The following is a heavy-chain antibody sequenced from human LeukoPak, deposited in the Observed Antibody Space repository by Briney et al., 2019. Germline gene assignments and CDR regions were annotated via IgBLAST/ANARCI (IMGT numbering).Heavy chain of an antibody. CDR1: GYTFTSYY. D-gene: IGHD2-2*01. Sequence: ASVKVSCKASGYTFTSYYMHWVRQAPGQGLEWMGITNPSGGSSSYAQKFQGRVTITADKSTSTAYMELSSLRSEDTAVYYCASSLSIEEYQLILPPYYYYGTDVWGQGTTVTVSS. CDR3: ASSLSIEEYQLILPPYYYYGTDV. J-gene: IGHJ6*02. CDR2: TNPSGGSS. V-gene: IGHV1-46*01.